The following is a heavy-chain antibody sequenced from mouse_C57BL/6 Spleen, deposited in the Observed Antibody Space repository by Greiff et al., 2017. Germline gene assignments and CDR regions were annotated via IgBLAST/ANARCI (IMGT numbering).Heavy chain of an antibody. CDR3: TRGREDYYAMDY. Sequence: EVQVVESGEGLVKPGGSLKLSCAASGFTFSSYAMSWVRQTPEKRLEWVAYISSGGDYIYYADTVKGRFTISRDNARNTLYLQMSSLKSEDTAMYYCTRGREDYYAMDYWGQGTSVTVSS. CDR2: ISSGGDYI. CDR1: GFTFSSYA. J-gene: IGHJ4*01. V-gene: IGHV5-9-1*02.